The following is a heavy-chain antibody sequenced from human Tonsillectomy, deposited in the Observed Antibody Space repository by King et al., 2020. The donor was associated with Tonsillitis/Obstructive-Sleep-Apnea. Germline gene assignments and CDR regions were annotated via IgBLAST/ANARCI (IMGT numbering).Heavy chain of an antibody. CDR2: INPSGGST. D-gene: IGHD6-19*01. Sequence: QLVQSGAEVKPPGASVKVPCKASGHIFTSHSIHWVRQAPGQGLEWMGIINPSGGSTSYAQKFQGRVTMARETSTSTVYMELSSLRSEDTAVYYCASGIAVRNAFDIWGQGTMVTVSS. V-gene: IGHV1-46*01. CDR1: GHIFTSHS. CDR3: ASGIAVRNAFDI. J-gene: IGHJ3*02.